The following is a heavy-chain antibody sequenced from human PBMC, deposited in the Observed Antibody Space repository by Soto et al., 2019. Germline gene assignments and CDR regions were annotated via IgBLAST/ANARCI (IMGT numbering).Heavy chain of an antibody. Sequence: QLQLQESGSGLVKPSQTLSLTCAVSGGSISSGGYTWSWIRQPPGKGLEWIEYIYHSGSNYYNPSLKSRVTISVDMSKNQFSLKLSSVTAADTAVYYCSRGVTTVTTIDYWSQGTLVTVSS. V-gene: IGHV4-30-2*01. CDR1: GGSISSGGYT. CDR2: IYHSGSN. J-gene: IGHJ4*02. CDR3: SRGVTTVTTIDY. D-gene: IGHD4-17*01.